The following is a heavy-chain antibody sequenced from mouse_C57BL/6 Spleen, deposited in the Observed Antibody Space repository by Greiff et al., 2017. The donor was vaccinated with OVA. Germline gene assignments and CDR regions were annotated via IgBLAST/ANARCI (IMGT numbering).Heavy chain of an antibody. CDR2: INPGSGGT. J-gene: IGHJ2*01. Sequence: VQLVESGAELVRPGTSVKVSCKASGYAFTNYLIEWVKQRPGQGLEWIGVINPGSGGTNYNEKFKGKATLTADKSSSTAYMQLSSLTSEDSAVYFCARGGDENFDYWGQGTTLTVSS. CDR3: ARGGDENFDY. CDR1: GYAFTNYL. V-gene: IGHV1-54*01. D-gene: IGHD3-3*01.